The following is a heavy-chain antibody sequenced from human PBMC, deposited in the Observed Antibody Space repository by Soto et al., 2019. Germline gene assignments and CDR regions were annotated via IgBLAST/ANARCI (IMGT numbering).Heavy chain of an antibody. V-gene: IGHV1-2*02. Sequence: ASVKVSCKASGYTFTGYYMHWVRQAPGQGXEWMGWINPNSGGTNYAQKFQGRVTMTRDTSISTAYMELSRLRSDDTAVYYCARVRIVVVVAATHIGYYYYRMDVWGQGTTVTVSS. J-gene: IGHJ6*02. D-gene: IGHD2-15*01. CDR1: GYTFTGYY. CDR3: ARVRIVVVVAATHIGYYYYRMDV. CDR2: INPNSGGT.